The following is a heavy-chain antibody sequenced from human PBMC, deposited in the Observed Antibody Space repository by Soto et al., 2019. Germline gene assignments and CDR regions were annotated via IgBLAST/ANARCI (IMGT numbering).Heavy chain of an antibody. J-gene: IGHJ5*02. CDR3: ARYQPLLYRGNWFDP. Sequence: QVQLQESGPGLVKPSQTLSLICTVSGGSISSGGYYWSWIRQHPGKGLEWIGYIYYSGSTYYNPSLKSRVTISVDTSKNQFSLKLSSVTAADTAVYYCARYQPLLYRGNWFDPWGQGTLVTVSS. V-gene: IGHV4-31*03. CDR2: IYYSGST. D-gene: IGHD2-2*02. CDR1: GGSISSGGYY.